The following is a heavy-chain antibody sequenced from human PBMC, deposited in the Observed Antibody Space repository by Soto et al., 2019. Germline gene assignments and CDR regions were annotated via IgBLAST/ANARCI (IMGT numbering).Heavy chain of an antibody. CDR2: SYSTGGT. Sequence: GGSLRLSCATSGFTLGKYTMGWVRQAPGKGLEWVAESYSTGGTEYADSKKGRFTIFRDNSKSMLFLQMNSLGVGDTALYYCACDREGDGIWTFDSWGQGTLVTVSS. J-gene: IGHJ4*02. D-gene: IGHD3-9*01. V-gene: IGHV3-23*01. CDR3: ACDREGDGIWTFDS. CDR1: GFTLGKYT.